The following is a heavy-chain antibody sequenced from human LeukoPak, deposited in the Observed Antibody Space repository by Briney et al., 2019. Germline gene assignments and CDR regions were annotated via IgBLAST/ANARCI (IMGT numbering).Heavy chain of an antibody. D-gene: IGHD3-22*01. CDR3: ARDMINYYDSSGYYFY. V-gene: IGHV3-11*01. Sequence: GGSLRLSCAASGFTFSDYYMSWIRQAPGKGLEWVSYISSSGSTIYYADSVKGRFTISRDNAKNSPYLQMNSLRAEDTAVYYCARDMINYYDSSGYYFYWGQGTLVTVSS. CDR2: ISSSGSTI. J-gene: IGHJ4*02. CDR1: GFTFSDYY.